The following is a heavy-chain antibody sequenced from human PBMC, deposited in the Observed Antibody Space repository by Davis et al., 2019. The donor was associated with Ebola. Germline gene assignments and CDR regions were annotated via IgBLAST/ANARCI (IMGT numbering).Heavy chain of an antibody. CDR1: GFTFSSYA. Sequence: GESLKISCAASGFTFSSYAMHWVRHAPGKGLEYVSAISSTGGSTYYVNSVKGRFTISRDNSKNTLYLQMNSLRAEDTAVYYCAKGGVMITFGGVPGTYWGQGTLVTVSS. J-gene: IGHJ4*02. D-gene: IGHD3-16*01. CDR2: ISSTGGST. V-gene: IGHV3-64*01. CDR3: AKGGVMITFGGVPGTY.